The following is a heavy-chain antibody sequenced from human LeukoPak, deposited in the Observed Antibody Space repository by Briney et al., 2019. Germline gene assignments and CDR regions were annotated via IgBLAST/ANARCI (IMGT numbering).Heavy chain of an antibody. CDR2: INHSGSS. J-gene: IGHJ3*02. V-gene: IGHV4-34*01. Sequence: SETLSLNCAVYGGSLSGYYWRWLRQPPGKGLEWLGKINHSGSSNYNPSLKSRVTTSVDTSKNQFSLKLSSVTAADTAVYYCARGKYSPHAFDIWGQGTMVTVSS. CDR1: GGSLSGYY. D-gene: IGHD2-15*01. CDR3: ARGKYSPHAFDI.